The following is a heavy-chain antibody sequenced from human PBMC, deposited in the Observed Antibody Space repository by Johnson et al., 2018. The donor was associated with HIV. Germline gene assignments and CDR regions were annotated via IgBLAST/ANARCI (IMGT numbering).Heavy chain of an antibody. CDR1: GFTFSNYG. CDR3: ARGRIAAGGMRGGAFDV. CDR2: IWYDGSNK. D-gene: IGHD6-13*01. J-gene: IGHJ3*01. V-gene: IGHV3-33*01. Sequence: QVQLVESGGGVVQPGRSLRLSCAASGFTFSNYGMHWVRQAPGKGLEWVAVIWYDGSNKHYADSVKGRFTISRDNSTLYLQMNSLRAEDTAVYYCARGRIAAGGMRGGAFDVWGQGTMVTVSP.